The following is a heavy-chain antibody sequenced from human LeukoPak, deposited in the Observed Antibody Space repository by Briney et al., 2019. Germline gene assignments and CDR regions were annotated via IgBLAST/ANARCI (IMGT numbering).Heavy chain of an antibody. J-gene: IGHJ5*02. D-gene: IGHD2-15*01. CDR3: ARGADGVSSNSRGWFDP. V-gene: IGHV3-21*01. CDR1: GFTFSSHN. Sequence: GGSLRLSCAAPGFTFSSHNMNWVRQAPGKGLEWVSSISTSSSYIYYADSVKGRFTISRDNAKNSLYLQMNSLRAEDTAVYYCARGADGVSSNSRGWFDPWGQGTLVTVSS. CDR2: ISTSSSYI.